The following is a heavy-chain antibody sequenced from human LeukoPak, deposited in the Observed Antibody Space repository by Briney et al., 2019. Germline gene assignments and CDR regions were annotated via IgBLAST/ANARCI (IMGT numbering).Heavy chain of an antibody. CDR1: GFTFSSYA. V-gene: IGHV3-48*01. CDR3: AREYYDISRGKDALVVAYYYYYMDV. D-gene: IGHD3-9*01. CDR2: ISSSSSTI. Sequence: GGSLRLSCAASGFTFSSYAMSWVRQAPGKGLEWVSYISSSSSTIYYADSVKGRFTISRDNAKNSLYLQMNSLRAEDTAVYYCAREYYDISRGKDALVVAYYYYYMDVWGKGTTVTVSS. J-gene: IGHJ6*03.